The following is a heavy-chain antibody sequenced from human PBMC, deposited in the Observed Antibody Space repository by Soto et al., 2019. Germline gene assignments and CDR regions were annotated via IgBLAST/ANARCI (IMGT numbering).Heavy chain of an antibody. CDR1: GGSFSGYY. J-gene: IGHJ6*02. CDR3: ARDKQLWLTTYYYYYGMDV. Sequence: SETLSLSCAVYGGSFSGYYWSWIRQPPGKGLEWIGEINHSGSTNYNPSLKSRVTISVDTSKNQFSLKLSSVTAADTAVYYFARDKQLWLTTYYYYYGMDVWGQGTTVTVSS. CDR2: INHSGST. D-gene: IGHD5-18*01. V-gene: IGHV4-34*01.